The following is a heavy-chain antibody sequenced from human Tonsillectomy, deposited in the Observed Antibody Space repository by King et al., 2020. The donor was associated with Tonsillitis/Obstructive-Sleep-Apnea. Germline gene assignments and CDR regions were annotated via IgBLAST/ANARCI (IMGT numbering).Heavy chain of an antibody. J-gene: IGHJ6*02. CDR1: GGSISSYY. V-gene: IGHV4-4*07. CDR2: IHTSGST. CDR3: ARDYSSGYGLDV. Sequence: QLQESGPGLLKPSETLSLTCTVSGGSISSYYWNWIRQPAGKRLEWIGRIHTSGSTNYNPSLKSRVTMSVDTSKNRVSLRLNSVTAADTAVYYCARDYSSGYGLDVWGQGTTVTVSS. D-gene: IGHD6-19*01.